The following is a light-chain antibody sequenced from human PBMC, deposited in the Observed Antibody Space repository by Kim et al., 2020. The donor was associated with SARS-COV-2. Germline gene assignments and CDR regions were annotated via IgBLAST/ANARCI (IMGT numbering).Light chain of an antibody. J-gene: IGKJ4*01. V-gene: IGKV1-5*03. CDR2: QAS. CDR1: QTISNW. Sequence: DIQMTQSPSTLSASVGDRVTITCRASQTISNWLAWYQQKPGKAPKLLIYQASSLESGVPSRFSGSGSGTEFTLTISSLQPDDSATYCCLRYDSYPLTFGGGTKVEIK. CDR3: LRYDSYPLT.